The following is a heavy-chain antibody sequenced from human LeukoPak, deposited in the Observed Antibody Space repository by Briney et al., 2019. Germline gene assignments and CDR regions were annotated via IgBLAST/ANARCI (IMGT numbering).Heavy chain of an antibody. D-gene: IGHD4-17*01. J-gene: IGHJ3*01. Sequence: PGGSLRLSCAASGFSFHTYAMTWVRQAPGKGLEWVSSLSGSGQSPNYANSVLGRFSIPRDNAQQRLFLQMNNLRVDDTGTYYCAKVIDYGARDACDLWGQGTVVTVSS. CDR1: GFSFHTYA. V-gene: IGHV3-23*01. CDR3: AKVIDYGARDACDL. CDR2: LSGSGQSP.